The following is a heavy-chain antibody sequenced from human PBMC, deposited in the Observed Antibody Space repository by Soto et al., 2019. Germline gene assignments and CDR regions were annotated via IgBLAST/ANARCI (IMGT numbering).Heavy chain of an antibody. CDR2: ISWNSGSI. V-gene: IGHV3-9*01. CDR3: AKEGDGMDV. CDR1: GFTFEDCA. Sequence: DVQLVESGGGLVQPGRSLRLSCVASGFTFEDCAMHWVRQAPGKGLEWVSGISWNSGSIGYADSVKGRFTISRDNAKNSLYLQMNSLRPEDTALYYCAKEGDGMDVWGQGTTVTVSS. J-gene: IGHJ6*02. D-gene: IGHD1-26*01.